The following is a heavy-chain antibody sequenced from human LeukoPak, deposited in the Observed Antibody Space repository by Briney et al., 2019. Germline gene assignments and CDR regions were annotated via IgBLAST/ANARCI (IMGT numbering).Heavy chain of an antibody. CDR2: IIPIFGTA. V-gene: IGHV1-69*13. J-gene: IGHJ5*02. CDR3: ARRSYDPNWFDP. Sequence: SVKVSCKASGGTFSSYAISWVRQAPGQRLECMGGIIPIFGTANYAQKFQGRVTITADESTSTAYMELSSLRSEDTAVYYCARRSYDPNWFDPWGQGTLVTVSS. CDR1: GGTFSSYA. D-gene: IGHD1-26*01.